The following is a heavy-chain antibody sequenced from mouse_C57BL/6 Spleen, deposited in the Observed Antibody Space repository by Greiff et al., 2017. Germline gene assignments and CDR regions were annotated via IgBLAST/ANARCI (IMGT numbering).Heavy chain of an antibody. V-gene: IGHV1-9*01. D-gene: IGHD1-1*01. CDR1: GYTFTGYW. CDR2: ILPGSGST. CDR3: ARSRYYGSRALYAMDY. Sequence: QVQLKESGAELMKPGASVKLSCKATGYTFTGYWIEWVKQRPGHGLEWIGEILPGSGSTNYNEQLKGKATFTADTSSNTAYMQLSSLTTEDSAIYDCARSRYYGSRALYAMDYWGQGTSVTVSS. J-gene: IGHJ4*01.